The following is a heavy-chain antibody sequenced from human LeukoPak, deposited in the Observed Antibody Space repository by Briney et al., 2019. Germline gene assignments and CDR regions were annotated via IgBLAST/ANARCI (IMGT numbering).Heavy chain of an antibody. J-gene: IGHJ4*02. CDR3: ARGRILGTAMVGY. Sequence: ASVKVSCKTSGYTFTGYYMHWVRQAPGQGLEWMGWINPNSGGTNYAQKLQGRVTMTRDTSISTAYMELSRLRSDDTAVYYCARGRILGTAMVGYWGQGTLVTVSS. D-gene: IGHD5-18*01. CDR2: INPNSGGT. V-gene: IGHV1-2*02. CDR1: GYTFTGYY.